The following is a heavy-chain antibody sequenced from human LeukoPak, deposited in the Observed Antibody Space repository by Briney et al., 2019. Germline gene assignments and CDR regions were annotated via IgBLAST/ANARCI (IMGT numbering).Heavy chain of an antibody. CDR2: ISYDGSNK. J-gene: IGHJ4*02. V-gene: IGHV3-30*04. D-gene: IGHD5-12*01. CDR1: GFTFSSYA. Sequence: PGRSLRLSCAASGFTFSSYAMHWVRQAPGKGLEWVAVISYDGSNKYYADSVKGRFTISRDNSKNALYLQMNSLRAEDTAVYYCARGERLRSPADYWGQGTLVTVSS. CDR3: ARGERLRSPADY.